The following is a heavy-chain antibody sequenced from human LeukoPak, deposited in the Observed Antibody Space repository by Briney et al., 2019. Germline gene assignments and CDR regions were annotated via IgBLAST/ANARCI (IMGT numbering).Heavy chain of an antibody. CDR2: INPAGTAL. D-gene: IGHD3-16*01. CDR3: ARGDDGAY. CDR1: GFTFSSFE. Sequence: PGGSLRLSCAASGFTFSSFEMNWVRQAPGKGLEWISYINPAGTALYYTDSVKGRFTISRDNAKKSLYLQMNSLRVEDTAVYYCARGDDGAYWGQGTLVTVSS. J-gene: IGHJ4*02. V-gene: IGHV3-48*03.